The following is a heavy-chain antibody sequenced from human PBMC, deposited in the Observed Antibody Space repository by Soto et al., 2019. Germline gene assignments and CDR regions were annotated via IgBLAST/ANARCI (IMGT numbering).Heavy chain of an antibody. CDR1: GFTFSGYW. CDR3: ARDSDFYKADY. D-gene: IGHD2-21*02. Sequence: EVHLVESGGGLVQPGGSLRLSCVASGFTFSGYWMGWVRQAPGKGLEWVASIMKDGGVKKYVDSVKGRFTISRDNAKNSLFLQMNSLRVEDTAVYYCARDSDFYKADYWGQGTLVTVSS. J-gene: IGHJ4*02. CDR2: IMKDGGVK. V-gene: IGHV3-7*01.